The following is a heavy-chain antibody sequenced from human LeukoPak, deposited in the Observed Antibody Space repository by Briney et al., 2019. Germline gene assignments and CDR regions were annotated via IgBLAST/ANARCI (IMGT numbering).Heavy chain of an antibody. Sequence: GGSLRLSCAASGFTFSSYGMHWVRQAPGKGLEWVAVMSYDGSNKYYANSVKGRFTISRDNSKNTLYLQMNSLRAEDTAVYYCAKSYYGTGGYYAPVPAFDYWGQGTLVTVSS. D-gene: IGHD3-22*01. J-gene: IGHJ4*02. CDR3: AKSYYGTGGYYAPVPAFDY. CDR1: GFTFSSYG. CDR2: MSYDGSNK. V-gene: IGHV3-30*18.